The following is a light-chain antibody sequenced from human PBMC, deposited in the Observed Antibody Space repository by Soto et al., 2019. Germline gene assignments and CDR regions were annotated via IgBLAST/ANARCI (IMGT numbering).Light chain of an antibody. CDR3: SSYTSSSTLLYV. CDR1: SSNIGNNY. CDR2: EVS. Sequence: QSVLTQSPSVSAAPGQKVTISRSGSSSNIGNNYVSWYQQHPGKAPKLMIYEVSNRPSGVSNRFSGSKSGNTASLTISGLQAEDEADYYCSSYTSSSTLLYVFGTGTKVTVL. J-gene: IGLJ1*01. V-gene: IGLV2-14*01.